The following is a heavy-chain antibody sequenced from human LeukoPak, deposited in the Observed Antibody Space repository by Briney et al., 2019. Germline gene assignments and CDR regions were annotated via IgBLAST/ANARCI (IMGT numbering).Heavy chain of an antibody. D-gene: IGHD6-6*01. CDR2: IIPIYGTE. CDR1: GGNFLSYA. J-gene: IGHJ4*02. V-gene: IGHV1-69*05. Sequence: GASVNVSFKASGGNFLSYAFSWVGQAPGGGLEGMGGIIPIYGTENNAQKIYDRGMTTTEESPRAAYMEVSSLRSEETAVYYCASSSSSRFDYWGQGTLVTVSS. CDR3: ASSSSSRFDY.